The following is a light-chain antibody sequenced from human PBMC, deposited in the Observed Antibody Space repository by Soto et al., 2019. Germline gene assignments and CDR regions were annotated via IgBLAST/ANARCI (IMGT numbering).Light chain of an antibody. Sequence: DIQMTQSPSSLSASVRDSVTITCQASQDIRNNLNWYQQKPGQAPKVLIYGASNLVTGVPSRFSGSGSGTHFTFTIRNLQPEDIATYYCQQFDSLLRATFGGGNKVDIK. CDR3: QQFDSLLRAT. J-gene: IGKJ4*01. V-gene: IGKV1-33*01. CDR1: QDIRNN. CDR2: GAS.